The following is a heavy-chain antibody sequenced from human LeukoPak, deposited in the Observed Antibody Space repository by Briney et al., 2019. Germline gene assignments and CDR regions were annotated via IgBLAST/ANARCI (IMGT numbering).Heavy chain of an antibody. CDR2: INPSSGGT. J-gene: IGHJ4*02. CDR3: ARDRGSSWYVDY. CDR1: GYTFTSYY. V-gene: IGHV1-2*02. Sequence: GASVKVSCKTSGYTFTSYYIHWVRQAPGQGLEWMGWINPSSGGTEYAQKFQGRVTMTGDTSISTAYMESSRLRSDDTAVYYCARDRGSSWYVDYWGQGTLVTVSS. D-gene: IGHD6-13*01.